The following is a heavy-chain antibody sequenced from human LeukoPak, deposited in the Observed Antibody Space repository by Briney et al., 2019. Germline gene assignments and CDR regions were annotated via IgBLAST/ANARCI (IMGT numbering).Heavy chain of an antibody. D-gene: IGHD4-17*01. J-gene: IGHJ5*02. Sequence: SETLSLTCTVSGGSISSYFWGWIRQPPGKGLEWIGYIYYSGSTRYNPSLKSRVTISVDTSKNQFSLKLSSVTAADTAVYYCARRGYGDYVNWFDPWGQGTLVTVSS. CDR2: IYYSGST. CDR1: GGSISSYF. V-gene: IGHV4-59*08. CDR3: ARRGYGDYVNWFDP.